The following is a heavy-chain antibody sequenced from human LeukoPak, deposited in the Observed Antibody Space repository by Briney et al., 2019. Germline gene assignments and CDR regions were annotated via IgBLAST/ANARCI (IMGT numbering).Heavy chain of an antibody. CDR3: ARDLDYFDN. J-gene: IGHJ4*02. V-gene: IGHV1-69*05. Sequence: SVKVSCKASGYIFTQYGISWLRQAPRQGLEWMGRIIAIFGTANYAQKFQGRVTITTDESTSTAYMELSSLRSEDTAVYYCARDLDYFDNSGQGTLVTVSS. CDR1: GYIFTQYG. CDR2: IIAIFGTA.